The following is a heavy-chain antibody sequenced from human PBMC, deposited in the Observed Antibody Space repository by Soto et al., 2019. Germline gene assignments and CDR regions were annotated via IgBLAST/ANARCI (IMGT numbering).Heavy chain of an antibody. CDR1: GFTFSSYG. CDR2: IWYDGSNK. CDR3: ARDSPHYYYMDV. V-gene: IGHV3-33*01. Sequence: QVQLVESGGGVVQPGRSLRLSCAASGFTFSSYGMHWVRQAPGKGLEWVAVIWYDGSNKYYADSVKGRFTISRDNSKNTLYLQMNSLRAEDTAVYYCARDSPHYYYMDVWVKGTTVTVSS. J-gene: IGHJ6*03.